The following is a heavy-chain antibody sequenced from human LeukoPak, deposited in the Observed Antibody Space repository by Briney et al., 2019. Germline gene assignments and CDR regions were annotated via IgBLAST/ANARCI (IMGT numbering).Heavy chain of an antibody. V-gene: IGHV3-21*01. D-gene: IGHD6-19*01. CDR1: GFTFSRYS. Sequence: GGSLSLSCAASGFTFSRYSMNWVRPAPGRGREWVSSISSSSSYIYYADSVKGRFTISRDNAKNSLYLQMNSLRAEDTAVYYCATLISGWSLYWGQGTLVTVSS. J-gene: IGHJ4*02. CDR2: ISSSSSYI. CDR3: ATLISGWSLY.